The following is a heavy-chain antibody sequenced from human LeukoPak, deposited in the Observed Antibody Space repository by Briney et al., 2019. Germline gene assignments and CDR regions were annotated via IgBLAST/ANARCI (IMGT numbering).Heavy chain of an antibody. D-gene: IGHD3-22*01. CDR3: ARHYYDNSGFLSYFDY. CDR1: GFTFSDYY. J-gene: IGHJ4*02. Sequence: GSLRLSCAASGFTFSDYYMSWIRQPPGKGLEWIGNIYYSGSTYYNPSLRSRVTVSVDTSKNQFSLKLSSVTAADTAVYYCARHYYDNSGFLSYFDYWGQGTLVTVSS. V-gene: IGHV4-39*01. CDR2: IYYSGST.